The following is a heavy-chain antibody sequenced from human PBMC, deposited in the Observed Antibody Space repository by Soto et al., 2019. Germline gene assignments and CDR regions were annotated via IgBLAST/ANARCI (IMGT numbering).Heavy chain of an antibody. V-gene: IGHV4-4*02. CDR1: SGSISSSNW. Sequence: QVQLQESGPGLMKPSGTLSLTCAVSSGSISSSNWWSWVRQPPGKGLEWIGEIYHSGSTNYNPSLKSRVTISVDKSKNQFALKLSSVTAADTAVYYCARAHSSSSGWFDPWGQGTLVTVSS. D-gene: IGHD6-6*01. CDR2: IYHSGST. CDR3: ARAHSSSSGWFDP. J-gene: IGHJ5*02.